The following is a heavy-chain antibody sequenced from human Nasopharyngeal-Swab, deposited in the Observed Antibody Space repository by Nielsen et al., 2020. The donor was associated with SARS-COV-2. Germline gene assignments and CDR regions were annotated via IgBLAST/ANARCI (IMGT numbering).Heavy chain of an antibody. Sequence: GESLKISCAASGFTFDDYGMSWVRQAPGKGLEWVSSINWNGGSTGHADSVKGRFTISRDNAKNSLYLQMNSLRAEDTAVYYCARGVETIHHWGQGSLVTVSS. CDR1: GFTFDDYG. CDR2: INWNGGST. D-gene: IGHD5-24*01. J-gene: IGHJ1*01. CDR3: ARGVETIHH. V-gene: IGHV3-20*04.